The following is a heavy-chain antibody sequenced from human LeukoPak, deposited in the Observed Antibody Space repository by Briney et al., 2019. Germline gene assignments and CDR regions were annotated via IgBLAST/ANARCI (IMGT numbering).Heavy chain of an antibody. Sequence: GGSLRLSCAASGFTFSSYNMNWVRQAPGKGLEWVSYISSSSSTIYYADSVKGRFTISRDNARNSLYLQMNSLRDEDTAVYYCAREYSSSSGSVSDYWGQGTLVTVSS. CDR2: ISSSSSTI. V-gene: IGHV3-48*02. J-gene: IGHJ4*02. D-gene: IGHD6-6*01. CDR1: GFTFSSYN. CDR3: AREYSSSSGSVSDY.